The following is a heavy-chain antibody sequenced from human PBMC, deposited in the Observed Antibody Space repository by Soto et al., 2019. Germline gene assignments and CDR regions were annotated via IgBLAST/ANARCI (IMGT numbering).Heavy chain of an antibody. CDR3: ARAYKWRQMSLNVFDL. Sequence: LRLSCVASGFNFGTYIMDWVRQAPGKGLEWVASISFSSHYIYYADSIRGRFTVSRDNARNSLYLQLNSLTDEDTAVYYCARAYKWRQMSLNVFDLWGQGTMVTVSS. CDR1: GFNFGTYI. D-gene: IGHD1-1*01. CDR2: ISFSSHYI. J-gene: IGHJ3*01. V-gene: IGHV3-21*01.